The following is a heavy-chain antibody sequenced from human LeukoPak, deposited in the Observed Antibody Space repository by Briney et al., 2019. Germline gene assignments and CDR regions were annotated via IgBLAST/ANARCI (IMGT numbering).Heavy chain of an antibody. CDR3: ARDHHGDGKFDY. J-gene: IGHJ4*02. D-gene: IGHD4-17*01. CDR2: ISYDGSNK. V-gene: IGHV3-30-3*01. Sequence: GGSLRLSCAASGFTFSSYAMHWVRQAPGKGLEWVAVISYDGSNKYYADSVKGQFTISRDNSKNTLYLQMNSLRAEDTAVYYCARDHHGDGKFDYWGQGTLVTVSS. CDR1: GFTFSSYA.